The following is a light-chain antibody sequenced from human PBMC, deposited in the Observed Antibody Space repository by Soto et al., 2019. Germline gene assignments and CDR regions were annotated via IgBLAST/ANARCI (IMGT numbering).Light chain of an antibody. CDR2: AAS. V-gene: IGKV1-8*01. CDR1: QDIGTY. CDR3: QQLDSYPRT. Sequence: AIRMTQSPSSLSASTGDRVTIPCRASQDIGTYLAWYQQKPGKAPKLLIYAASTLQSGVPSRFSGSGSGTDFTLTISSLQPEDFATYYCQQLDSYPRTFGPGTKVDIK. J-gene: IGKJ3*01.